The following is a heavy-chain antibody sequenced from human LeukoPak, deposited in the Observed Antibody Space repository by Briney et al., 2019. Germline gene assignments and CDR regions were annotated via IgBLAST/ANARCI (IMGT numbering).Heavy chain of an antibody. Sequence: GASVKDSCKASEYTFTDYYIYWKRQATSQCLEWMGWINPNNGDTDSAQKFQGRVTMTRDTSVTTAYMQLNRLTSDDTAVYYCAKQLYFFHSSGPPHLDYWGQGTLVTVSS. CDR1: EYTFTDYY. CDR2: INPNNGDT. CDR3: AKQLYFFHSSGPPHLDY. V-gene: IGHV1-2*02. D-gene: IGHD3-22*01. J-gene: IGHJ4*02.